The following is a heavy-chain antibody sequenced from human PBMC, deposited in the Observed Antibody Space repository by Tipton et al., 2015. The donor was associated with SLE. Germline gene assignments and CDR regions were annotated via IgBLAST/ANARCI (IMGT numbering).Heavy chain of an antibody. CDR3: ARHVAAAGTEYFQH. CDR1: GGSFSGYY. CDR2: INHSGST. J-gene: IGHJ1*01. Sequence: TLSLTCAVYGGSFSGYYWSWIRQPPGKGLEWIGEINHSGSTNYNPSLKSRVTISVDTSKNQFSLKLSSVTAADTAVYYCARHVAAAGTEYFQHWGQGTLVTVSS. D-gene: IGHD6-13*01. V-gene: IGHV4-34*01.